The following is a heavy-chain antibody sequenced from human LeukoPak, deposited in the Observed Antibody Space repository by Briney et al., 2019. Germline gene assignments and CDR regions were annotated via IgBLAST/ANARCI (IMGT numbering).Heavy chain of an antibody. D-gene: IGHD5-18*01. CDR1: GFTFSSYA. CDR2: ISGSGGNT. V-gene: IGHV3-23*01. J-gene: IGHJ4*02. Sequence: GGSLRLSCAASGFTFSSYAMSWVRQAPGKGLEWVSAISGSGGNTYYADSVKGRFTVSRDNSKNPLYLQMNSLRAEDTAVYYCAKTPLRGYSYGYIDYWGQGTLVTVSS. CDR3: AKTPLRGYSYGYIDY.